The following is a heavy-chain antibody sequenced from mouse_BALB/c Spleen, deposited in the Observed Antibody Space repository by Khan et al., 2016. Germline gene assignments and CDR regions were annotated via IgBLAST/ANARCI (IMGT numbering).Heavy chain of an antibody. CDR1: GFNIKDTY. CDR2: IDPANGNT. J-gene: IGHJ2*01. CDR3: ASTVVADFDY. Sequence: VQLQQSGGELVKPGASVKLSCTASGFNIKDTYMHWVKQRPEQGLEWIGRIDPANGNTKYDPKFQGKATITADTSSNTAYLQLSSLTSEDTAVYYCASTVVADFDYWGQGTTLTVSS. D-gene: IGHD1-1*01. V-gene: IGHV14-3*02.